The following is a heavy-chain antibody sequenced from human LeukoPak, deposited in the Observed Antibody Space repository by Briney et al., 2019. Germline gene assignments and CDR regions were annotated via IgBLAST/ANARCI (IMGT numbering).Heavy chain of an antibody. Sequence: SETLSLTCTVSGGSISSSSYYWGWIRQPPGKGLEWIGSIYYSGSTHYNPSLKSRVTISVDTSKNQFSLKLSSVTAADTAVYYCARSYQTYYYDSSGYYPFDYWGQGTLVTVSS. V-gene: IGHV4-39*01. CDR1: GGSISSSSYY. J-gene: IGHJ4*02. D-gene: IGHD3-22*01. CDR3: ARSYQTYYYDSSGYYPFDY. CDR2: IYYSGST.